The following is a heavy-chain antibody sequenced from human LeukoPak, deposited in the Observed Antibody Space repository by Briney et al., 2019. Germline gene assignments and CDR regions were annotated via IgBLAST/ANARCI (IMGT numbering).Heavy chain of an antibody. J-gene: IGHJ1*01. CDR1: GFTFSNYA. CDR2: IRGSGTGT. Sequence: GGSLRLSCVGSGFTFSNYAMMWVRQTQGKRLEWVSAIRGSGTGTFYADSVKGRFTILRDNFKNTVYLQMNNLRADDSAVYYCARDPNGDYIGAFDFQRWGLGTQVTVSS. V-gene: IGHV3-23*01. CDR3: ARDPNGDYIGAFDFQR. D-gene: IGHD4-17*01.